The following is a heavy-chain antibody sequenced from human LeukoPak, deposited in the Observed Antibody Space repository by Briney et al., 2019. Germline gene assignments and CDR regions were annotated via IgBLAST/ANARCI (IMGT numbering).Heavy chain of an antibody. J-gene: IGHJ4*02. CDR1: GFTFSSYA. D-gene: IGHD3-22*01. CDR3: AKPDYYDSSGYLPFDY. V-gene: IGHV3-23*01. Sequence: PGGSLRLSCAASGFTFSSYAMSWVRQAPGKGLEWVSAISGSGGSTYYADSVKGRFTISRDNSKNTLYLQMNSLRAEDTAVYYCAKPDYYDSSGYLPFDYWGQGTLVTVSS. CDR2: ISGSGGST.